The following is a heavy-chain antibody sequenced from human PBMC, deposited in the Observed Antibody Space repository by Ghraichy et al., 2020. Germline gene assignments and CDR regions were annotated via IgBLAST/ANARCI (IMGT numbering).Heavy chain of an antibody. D-gene: IGHD2-8*01. J-gene: IGHJ1*01. CDR2: INHSGDT. V-gene: IGHV4-34*01. CDR1: GGSINDYY. Sequence: SETLSLTCAVYGGSINDYYWSWIRQPAGKGLEWIGEINHSGDTNYNPSLKSRVTLSVDTSKNQFSLKLSSVTAADTAVYYCARPGCVFNRRSRYFQHWGPGTLVTVSS. CDR3: ARPGCVFNRRSRYFQH.